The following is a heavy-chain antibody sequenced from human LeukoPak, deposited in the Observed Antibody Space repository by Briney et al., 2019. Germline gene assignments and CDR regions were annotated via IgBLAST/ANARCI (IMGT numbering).Heavy chain of an antibody. Sequence: SVKVSCKASGGTFSSYAISWVRQAPGQGLEWMGRIIPIFGTANYAQKFQGRVTITADKSTSTAYMELSSLRSEDTAVYYCASRYYYDSSGYIKRDNYYYYYYMDVWGKGATVTVSS. D-gene: IGHD3-22*01. V-gene: IGHV1-69*06. CDR3: ASRYYYDSSGYIKRDNYYYYYYMDV. CDR1: GGTFSSYA. J-gene: IGHJ6*03. CDR2: IIPIFGTA.